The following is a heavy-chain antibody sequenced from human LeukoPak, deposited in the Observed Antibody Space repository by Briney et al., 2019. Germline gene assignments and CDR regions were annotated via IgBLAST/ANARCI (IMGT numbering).Heavy chain of an antibody. J-gene: IGHJ4*02. CDR1: GFTFDDYA. CDR3: SPYDWNYLGDY. V-gene: IGHV3-43*02. Sequence: GGSLRLSCAASGFTFDDYAMHWVRHAPGKGLEWVSLINEGGGTTYYADSVKGRFTISRDNSKNSLYLQMTSLRTEDTALYYCSPYDWNYLGDYWGQGTLVTVSS. CDR2: INEGGGTT. D-gene: IGHD1-7*01.